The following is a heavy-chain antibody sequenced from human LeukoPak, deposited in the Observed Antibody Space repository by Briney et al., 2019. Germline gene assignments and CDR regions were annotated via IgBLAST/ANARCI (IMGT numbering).Heavy chain of an antibody. CDR3: VRDEAYAFDI. Sequence: GGSLRLSCAASGFTFSSYDMHWVRQATGKGLEWVSGIGTADDPYYPGSVKGRFTISRENAKNSLYLQMNGLRVGDTAVYYCVRDEAYAFDIWGQGTMVTVSS. CDR2: IGTADDP. J-gene: IGHJ3*02. V-gene: IGHV3-13*05. CDR1: GFTFSSYD.